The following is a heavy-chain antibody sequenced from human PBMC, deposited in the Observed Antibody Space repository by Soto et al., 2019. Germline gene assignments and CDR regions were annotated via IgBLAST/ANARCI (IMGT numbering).Heavy chain of an antibody. Sequence: QVQLVQSGAEVKKPGSSVKVSCKASGGTFSDYIISWVRQAPGQGLEWMGRIIPILDIANYAQKFQGRVTITADKSTSTAYMELGSLRSEDTALYYCARDRGDYGDYGWFDPWGQGTLVTVSS. CDR1: GGTFSDYI. CDR2: IIPILDIA. V-gene: IGHV1-69*08. D-gene: IGHD4-17*01. J-gene: IGHJ5*02. CDR3: ARDRGDYGDYGWFDP.